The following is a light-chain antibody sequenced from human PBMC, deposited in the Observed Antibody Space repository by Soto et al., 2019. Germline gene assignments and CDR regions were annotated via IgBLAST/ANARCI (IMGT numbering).Light chain of an antibody. CDR3: MKGTHWPWT. V-gene: IGKV2-30*01. CDR2: KVS. Sequence: EVVVTQSPLSLPVTLGQPASISCRSTQSLVYTDGNTYLAWFHQRPGQSPRRLIYKVSNRDSGVPDRFSGSESGSDFTLKISRVEAEDVGIYYCMKGTHWPWTFGLGTRVEI. CDR1: QSLVYTDGNTY. J-gene: IGKJ1*01.